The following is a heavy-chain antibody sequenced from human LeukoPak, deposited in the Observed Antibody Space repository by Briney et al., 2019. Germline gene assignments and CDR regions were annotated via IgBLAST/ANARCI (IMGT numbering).Heavy chain of an antibody. CDR1: GGSISSGDYY. J-gene: IGHJ4*02. Sequence: PSQTLSLTCTVSGGSISSGDYYWSWIRQPPGKGLEWIGEINHSGSTNYNPSPKSRVTISVDTSKNQFSLKLSSVTAADTAVYYCARGSGGIQPVILWGQGTLVTVSS. CDR2: INHSGST. D-gene: IGHD5-18*01. V-gene: IGHV4-30-4*01. CDR3: ARGSGGIQPVIL.